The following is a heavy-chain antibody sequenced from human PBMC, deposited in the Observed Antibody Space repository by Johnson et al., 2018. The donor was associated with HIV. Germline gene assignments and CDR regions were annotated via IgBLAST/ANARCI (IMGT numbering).Heavy chain of an antibody. CDR1: GFTVSSNE. V-gene: IGHV3-38-3*01. CDR3: ARASSIAARGADAFDI. J-gene: IGHJ3*02. D-gene: IGHD6-6*01. CDR2: ISGGST. Sequence: EVQLVESRGVLVQPGGSLRLSCAASGFTVSSNEMSWVRQAPGKGLEWVSSISGGSTYYADSRKGRFTISRDNSKNTLYLQMNSLRAEDTAVYYCARASSIAARGADAFDIWGQGTMVTVAS.